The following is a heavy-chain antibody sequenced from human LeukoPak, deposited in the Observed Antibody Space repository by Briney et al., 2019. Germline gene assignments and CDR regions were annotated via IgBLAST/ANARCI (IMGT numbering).Heavy chain of an antibody. CDR3: ARGYGSGSSGESGY. V-gene: IGHV1-69*05. J-gene: IGHJ4*02. CDR2: IIPIFGTA. Sequence: ASVKVSCKASGGTFSSYAISWVRQAPGQGLEWMGGIIPIFGTANYAQKFQGRVTMTRNTSISTAYMELSSLRSEDTAVYYCARGYGSGSSGESGYWGQGTLVTVSS. CDR1: GGTFSSYA. D-gene: IGHD3-10*01.